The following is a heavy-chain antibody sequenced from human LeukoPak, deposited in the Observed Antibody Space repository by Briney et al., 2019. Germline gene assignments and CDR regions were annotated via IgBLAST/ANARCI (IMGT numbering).Heavy chain of an antibody. CDR2: IYGGDST. CDR1: DFIVSSNY. V-gene: IGHV3-53*01. Sequence: GGFLRLSCAASDFIVSSNYMSWVLQAPGGGLEWVSVIYGGDSTYYADSVKGRFTISRDNSKSTVYLQMNSLRAEDTAVYYCARRHGPGGTYFFDYWGQGTLVTVSS. J-gene: IGHJ4*02. CDR3: ARRHGPGGTYFFDY. D-gene: IGHD1-26*01.